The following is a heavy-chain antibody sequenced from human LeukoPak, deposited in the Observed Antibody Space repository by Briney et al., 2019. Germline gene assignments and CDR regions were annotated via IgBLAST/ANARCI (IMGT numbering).Heavy chain of an antibody. CDR3: ARRPASSIVGATANYFDH. J-gene: IGHJ4*02. CDR1: GGSISSYSYY. CDR2: IYFSGST. D-gene: IGHD1-26*01. Sequence: SETLSLTCTVSGGSISSYSYYWGWVRQPPGKGLEWIGGIYFSGSTYYNTSLESRVTIFIDTSKNQFSLKLRSATAADTAVYYCARRPASSIVGATANYFDHWGQGTLVTVSP. V-gene: IGHV4-39*01.